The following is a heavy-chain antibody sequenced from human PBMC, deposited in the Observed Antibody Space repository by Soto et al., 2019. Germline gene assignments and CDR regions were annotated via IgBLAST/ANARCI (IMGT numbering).Heavy chain of an antibody. CDR1: GYTFTGYY. CDR3: ARSPLGSEWQQLGGGGYMDV. V-gene: IGHV1-2*04. Sequence: GASVKVSCKASGYTFTGYYMHWVRQAPGQGLEWMGWINPNSGGTNYAQKFQGWVTMTRDTSISTAYMELSRLRSDDTAVYYCARSPLGSEWQQLGGGGYMDVWGKGTTVTVSS. CDR2: INPNSGGT. D-gene: IGHD6-13*01. J-gene: IGHJ6*03.